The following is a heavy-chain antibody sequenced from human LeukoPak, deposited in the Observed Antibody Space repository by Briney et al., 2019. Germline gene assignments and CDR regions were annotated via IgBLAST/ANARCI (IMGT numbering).Heavy chain of an antibody. J-gene: IGHJ4*02. D-gene: IGHD4-23*01. CDR1: GGSISSYY. CDR3: AREGITVVTSWGRDYYFDY. Sequence: SETLSLTCTVSGGSISSYYWSWIRQPAGKGLEWLGRIYTSGSTNYNPSLKSRVTISVDTSKNQFSLKLSSVTAADTAVYYCAREGITVVTSWGRDYYFDYWGQGTLVTVSS. CDR2: IYTSGST. V-gene: IGHV4-4*07.